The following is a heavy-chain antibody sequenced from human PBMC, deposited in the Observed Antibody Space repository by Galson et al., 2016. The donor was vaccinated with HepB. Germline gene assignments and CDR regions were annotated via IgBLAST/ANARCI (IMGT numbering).Heavy chain of an antibody. D-gene: IGHD5-12*01. J-gene: IGHJ4*02. CDR3: MSYRDDYLRGGD. V-gene: IGHV3-73*01. Sequence: SLRLSCAVSGFTFSGSAIHWVRQASVKGLEWVGRIRSKTNTYATAYGESVKGRFTIPRDDSRNTAYLQMNSLKTEDTAVYDCMSYRDDYLRGGDWGQGTLVTVSS. CDR2: IRSKTNTYAT. CDR1: GFTFSGSA.